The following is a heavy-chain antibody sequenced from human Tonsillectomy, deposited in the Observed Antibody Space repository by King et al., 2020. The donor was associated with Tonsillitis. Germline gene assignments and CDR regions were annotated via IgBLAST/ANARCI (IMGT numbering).Heavy chain of an antibody. V-gene: IGHV4-59*01. D-gene: IGHD6-13*01. Sequence: QLQESGPGLVKPSETLSLTCTVFGGSISSYYWSWIRQPPGKRLEWIGYIYHSGSTNYTPSLKSRVTISEDTSKNQFSPKLNSVTAADTAVYYCARDIAMSAFNIWGQGTMVIVSS. CDR3: ARDIAMSAFNI. J-gene: IGHJ3*02. CDR1: GGSISSYY. CDR2: IYHSGST.